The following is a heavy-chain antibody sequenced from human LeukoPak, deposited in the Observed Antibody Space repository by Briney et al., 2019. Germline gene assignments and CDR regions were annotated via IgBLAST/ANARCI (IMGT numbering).Heavy chain of an antibody. CDR2: ILSHGNSK. Sequence: PGRSLRLSCAASGFTFNNYAMHWVRQAPGKGLEWVAVILSHGNSKNYADSVKGRFTISRDNSVSTLYLQMDSLTTEDTAMYYCARDGYVTGWALDYWGQGTLVTVSS. D-gene: IGHD6-19*01. J-gene: IGHJ4*02. CDR3: ARDGYVTGWALDY. V-gene: IGHV3-30-3*01. CDR1: GFTFNNYA.